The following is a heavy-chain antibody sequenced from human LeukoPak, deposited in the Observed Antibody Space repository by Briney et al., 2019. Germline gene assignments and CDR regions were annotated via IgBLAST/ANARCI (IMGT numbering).Heavy chain of an antibody. J-gene: IGHJ4*02. CDR3: AGGKIWTTMVRGDAHFDY. V-gene: IGHV4-34*01. D-gene: IGHD3-10*01. Sequence: SETLSLTCAVYDGSFSGYYWSWIRQPPGKGLEWIGEINHSGSTNYNPSLKSRVTISVDTSKNQFSLKLSSVTAADTAVYYCAGGKIWTTMVRGDAHFDYWGQGTLVTVSS. CDR1: DGSFSGYY. CDR2: INHSGST.